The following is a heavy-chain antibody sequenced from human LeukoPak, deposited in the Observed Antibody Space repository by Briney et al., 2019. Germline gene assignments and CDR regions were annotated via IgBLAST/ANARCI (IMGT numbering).Heavy chain of an antibody. CDR2: IYYSGST. CDR1: GGSISSSSYY. CDR3: ASSLTAMGEIAFDI. V-gene: IGHV4-39*07. J-gene: IGHJ3*02. Sequence: PSETLSLTCTVSGGSISSSSYYWGWLRQPPGKGLEWIGSIYYSGSTYYNPSLKSRATISVDTSKNQFSLKLSSVTAADTAVYYCASSLTAMGEIAFDIWGQGTMVTVSS. D-gene: IGHD5-18*01.